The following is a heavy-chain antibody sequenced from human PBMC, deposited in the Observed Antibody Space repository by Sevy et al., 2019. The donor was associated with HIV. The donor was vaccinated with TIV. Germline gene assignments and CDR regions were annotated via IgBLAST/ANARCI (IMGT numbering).Heavy chain of an antibody. CDR2: ISGSGYST. D-gene: IGHD3-16*02. CDR3: AKVQKAGVILRGVGAFDI. V-gene: IGHV3-23*01. CDR1: GFTFSSYA. Sequence: GESLKISCAASGFTFSSYAMSWVRQAPEKGLEWVSAISGSGYSTYYADSVKGRFTISRDNSKNTLYLQMNSLRAEDTALYYCAKVQKAGVILRGVGAFDIWGQGTMVTVSS. J-gene: IGHJ3*02.